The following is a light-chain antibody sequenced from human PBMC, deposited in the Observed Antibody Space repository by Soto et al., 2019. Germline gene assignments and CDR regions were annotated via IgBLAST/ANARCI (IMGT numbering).Light chain of an antibody. J-gene: IGKJ1*01. Sequence: EIVLTQTPATLSLSPGETATLSCRASQSLSTYLAWYQQKPGQAPRLLIYGASTRATGIPARFSGSGSGTEFTLTISSLQSEDFAVYYCQQYNNWPRTFGQGTKVDTK. CDR1: QSLSTY. CDR3: QQYNNWPRT. CDR2: GAS. V-gene: IGKV3-15*01.